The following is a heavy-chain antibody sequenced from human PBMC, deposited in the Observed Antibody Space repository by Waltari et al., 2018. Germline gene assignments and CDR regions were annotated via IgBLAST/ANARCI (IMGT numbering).Heavy chain of an antibody. Sequence: QLQLQESGPGLVKPSETLSLTSTVPGGSISTNSNWGWIRQPPGKGLAWMGNMQYRGSTFYNPSLESRVTISLDTWKNQFSLRLSSVGAADTAVYFCGRIAFGDEGGYFQYWGQGTLVTVSS. CDR1: GGSISTNSN. CDR3: GRIAFGDEGGYFQY. V-gene: IGHV4-39*01. J-gene: IGHJ1*01. D-gene: IGHD4-17*01. CDR2: MQYRGST.